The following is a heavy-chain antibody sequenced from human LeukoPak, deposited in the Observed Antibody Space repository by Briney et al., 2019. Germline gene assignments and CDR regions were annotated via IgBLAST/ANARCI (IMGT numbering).Heavy chain of an antibody. V-gene: IGHV4-59*12. CDR3: ARGGVRLYYYYYYMDV. J-gene: IGHJ6*03. CDR1: GGSISSYY. D-gene: IGHD3-10*01. CDR2: IYYSGST. Sequence: SETLSLTCTVSGGSISSYYWSWIRQPPGKGLEWIGYIYYSGSTNYNPSLKSRVTISVDTSKNQFSLKLSSVTAADTAVYYCARGGVRLYYYYYYMDVWGKGTTVTVSS.